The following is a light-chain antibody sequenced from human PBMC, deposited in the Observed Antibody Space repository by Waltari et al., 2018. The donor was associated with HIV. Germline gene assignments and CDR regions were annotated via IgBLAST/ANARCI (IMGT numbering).Light chain of an antibody. J-gene: IGKJ5*01. CDR2: GAS. V-gene: IGKV3-15*01. CDR3: QQYNNWIT. CDR1: QSVSSN. Sequence: IVMTQSSATLSVSPGERATLSCRASQSVSSNLAWYQQKPGQAPRLLIYGASTRATGIPARFSGSGSGTEFTLTISSLQSEDFAVYYCQQYNNWITFGQGTRLEIK.